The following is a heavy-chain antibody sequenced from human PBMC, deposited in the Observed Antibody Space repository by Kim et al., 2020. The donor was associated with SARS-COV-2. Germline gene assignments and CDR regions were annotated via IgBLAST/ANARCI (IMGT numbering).Heavy chain of an antibody. J-gene: IGHJ3*02. Sequence: SRVTISVDTSKNQFSLKLSSETAADTAVYYCARQTITMVRGVIFDAFDIWGQGTMVTVSS. V-gene: IGHV4-39*01. D-gene: IGHD3-10*01. CDR3: ARQTITMVRGVIFDAFDI.